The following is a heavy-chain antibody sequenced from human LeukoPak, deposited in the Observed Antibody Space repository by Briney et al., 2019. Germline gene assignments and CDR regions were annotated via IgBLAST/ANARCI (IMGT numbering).Heavy chain of an antibody. CDR2: ISAYNGNT. CDR3: ARGEGARDGYNYEGPFYFDY. J-gene: IGHJ4*02. D-gene: IGHD5-24*01. Sequence: GASVKVSCKASGYTFTSYGISWVRQAPGQGLEWMGWISAYNGNTNYAQKLQGRVTMTTDTSTSTAYMELRSLRSDDTAVYYCARGEGARDGYNYEGPFYFDYWGQGTLVTVSS. CDR1: GYTFTSYG. V-gene: IGHV1-18*01.